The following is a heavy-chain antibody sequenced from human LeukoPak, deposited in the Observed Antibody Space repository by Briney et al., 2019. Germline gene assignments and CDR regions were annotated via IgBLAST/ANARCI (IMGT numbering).Heavy chain of an antibody. V-gene: IGHV3-7*01. CDR1: GFTFSSYW. Sequence: GGSPRLSCAASGFTFSSYWMSWVRQAPGKGLEWVAHIKQDGSEIYYVDSVKGRFTISRDNAKNSLYLQMDSLRAEDTAVYYCASWSSGSPPTNIWGQGSLVTVSS. CDR2: IKQDGSEI. D-gene: IGHD6-19*01. CDR3: ASWSSGSPPTNI. J-gene: IGHJ4*02.